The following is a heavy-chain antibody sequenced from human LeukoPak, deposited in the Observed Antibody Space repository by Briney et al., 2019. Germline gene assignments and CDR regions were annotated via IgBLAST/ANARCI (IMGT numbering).Heavy chain of an antibody. CDR3: AKDLGGFGESIDY. V-gene: IGHV3-30*18. CDR1: GFTFSSYG. D-gene: IGHD3-10*01. Sequence: PGGSLRLSCAASGFTFSSYGMHWVRQAPGKGLEWVAVISYDGSNKYYADSVKGRFTISRDNSKNTLYLQMNSLRAEGTAVYYCAKDLGGFGESIDYWGQGTLVTVSS. J-gene: IGHJ4*02. CDR2: ISYDGSNK.